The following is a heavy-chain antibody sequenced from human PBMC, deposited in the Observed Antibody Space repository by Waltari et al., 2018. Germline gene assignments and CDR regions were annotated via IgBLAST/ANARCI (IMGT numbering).Heavy chain of an antibody. V-gene: IGHV1-2*06. J-gene: IGHJ2*01. CDR3: ARDTVGFDL. Sequence: QVQLVQSGAEVKKPGASVKVSCKASGYTFTGYYMHWVRQAPGQGLEWMGRINPNSGVTNYAQKFRGRFTMTRDTSISTAYMELSRLRSDDTAVYYCARDTVGFDLWGRGTLVTVSS. CDR1: GYTFTGYY. D-gene: IGHD4-17*01. CDR2: INPNSGVT.